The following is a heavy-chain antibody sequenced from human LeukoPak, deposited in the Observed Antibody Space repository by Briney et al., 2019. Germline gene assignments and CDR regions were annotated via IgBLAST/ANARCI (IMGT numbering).Heavy chain of an antibody. V-gene: IGHV1-2*02. Sequence: ASVKVSCKASGYTFTGYYMHWVRQAPGQGLEWMAWINPNSGGTNYAQKFQGRVTMTRDTSISTAYMELSRLRSDDTAVYYCARGGDFWSGYYLGGDAFDIWGQGTMVTVSS. CDR2: INPNSGGT. CDR3: ARGGDFWSGYYLGGDAFDI. J-gene: IGHJ3*02. D-gene: IGHD3-3*01. CDR1: GYTFTGYY.